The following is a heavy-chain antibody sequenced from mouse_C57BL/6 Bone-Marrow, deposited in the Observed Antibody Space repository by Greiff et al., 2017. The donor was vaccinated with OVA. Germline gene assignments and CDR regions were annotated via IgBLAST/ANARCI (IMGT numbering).Heavy chain of an antibody. V-gene: IGHV7-1*01. CDR1: GFTFSDFY. CDR3: ARDASNQGYFDV. D-gene: IGHD2-5*01. CDR2: SRNKANDYTT. Sequence: EVKLMESGGGLVQSGRSLRLSCATSGFTFSDFYMEWVRQAPGKGLEWIAASRNKANDYTTEYSASVKGRFIVSRDTSQSILYLQMNALRAEDTAIYYCARDASNQGYFDVWGTGTTGTVSS. J-gene: IGHJ1*03.